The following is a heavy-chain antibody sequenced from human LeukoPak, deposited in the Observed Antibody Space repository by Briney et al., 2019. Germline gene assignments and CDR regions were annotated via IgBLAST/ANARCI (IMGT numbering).Heavy chain of an antibody. CDR3: AREGYGSGTTY. J-gene: IGHJ4*02. CDR1: GGSISSGSYY. Sequence: PSQTLSLTCTVSGGSISSGSYYWTWIRQPAGKGLEWVGRIYTSGDTHYNSSLKSRVTMSIDRSKNQFSLKLSSVTAADTAVYYCAREGYGSGTTYWGQGTLVTVSS. D-gene: IGHD3-10*01. CDR2: IYTSGDT. V-gene: IGHV4-61*02.